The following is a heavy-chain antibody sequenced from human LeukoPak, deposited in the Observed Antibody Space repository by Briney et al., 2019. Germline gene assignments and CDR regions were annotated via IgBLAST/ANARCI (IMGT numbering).Heavy chain of an antibody. Sequence: PSETLSLTCTVSGGSISSFFWSWIRQPPGKGLEWIGYVHSSGSTKYNPSLKSRIIISVDMSKNQFSLKLRSVSVADTAVYYCARLAPGNYDILTGDPKVVFDYWGQGALVTVSS. CDR1: GGSISSFF. CDR2: VHSSGST. D-gene: IGHD3-9*01. V-gene: IGHV4-59*01. J-gene: IGHJ4*02. CDR3: ARLAPGNYDILTGDPKVVFDY.